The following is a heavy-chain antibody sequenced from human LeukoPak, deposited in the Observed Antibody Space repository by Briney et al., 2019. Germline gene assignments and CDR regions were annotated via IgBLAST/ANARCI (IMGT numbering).Heavy chain of an antibody. V-gene: IGHV4-61*02. CDR3: ARTPDYGDYVFWFDP. J-gene: IGHJ5*02. Sequence: SQTLSLTCTVSGVPISSGSYFWRWLRQPAGKGLEWIGGIYTSGSTNYNPSLKSRVTISVDTSKNQFSLKLSSVTAADTAVYYCARTPDYGDYVFWFDPWGQGTLVTVSS. CDR2: IYTSGST. CDR1: GVPISSGSYF. D-gene: IGHD4-17*01.